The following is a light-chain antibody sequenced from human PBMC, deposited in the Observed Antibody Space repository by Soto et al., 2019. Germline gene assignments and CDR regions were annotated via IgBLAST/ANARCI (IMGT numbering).Light chain of an antibody. CDR3: QRYRNWPPYS. V-gene: IGKV3-15*01. J-gene: IGKJ2*03. CDR2: GAS. CDR1: QDVSNN. Sequence: ETVMTQSPATPPVSPEESATLSCRASQDVSNNLARYHQKPGQTPRLVLYGASKRDTEIPARFSGSGSGRHVTRAIGSLQSEDFGVYYCQRYRNWPPYSVGQGNKGQIK.